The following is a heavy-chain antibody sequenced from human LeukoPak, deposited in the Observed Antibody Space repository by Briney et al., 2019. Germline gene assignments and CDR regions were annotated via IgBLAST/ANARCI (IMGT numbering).Heavy chain of an antibody. CDR3: ARDVTGSTDWFDP. J-gene: IGHJ5*02. D-gene: IGHD7-27*01. CDR1: GYTLTELS. Sequence: ASVKVSCKVSGYTLTELSIHWVRQAPAKGLEWMGCSDPEDGETIYAQKFQGRVTMTEDTSTDTAYTELSSLRSEDTAVYYCARDVTGSTDWFDPWGQGTLVTVSS. CDR2: SDPEDGET. V-gene: IGHV1-24*01.